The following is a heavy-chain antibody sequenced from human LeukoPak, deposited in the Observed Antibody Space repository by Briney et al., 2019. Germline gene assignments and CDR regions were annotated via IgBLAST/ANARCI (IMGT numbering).Heavy chain of an antibody. CDR2: IHHSGGT. J-gene: IGHJ3*02. V-gene: IGHV4-34*01. Sequence: PSETLSLTCGLYGGSFSGWWSWIRQPPGKGLEWIGEIHHSGGTKYNPSLRSLDTISVDTSKRQISLKMTSVTAADTAIYYCARHNGWAFDIWGQGTVVTVSS. CDR1: GGSFSGW. CDR3: ARHNGWAFDI. D-gene: IGHD2-15*01.